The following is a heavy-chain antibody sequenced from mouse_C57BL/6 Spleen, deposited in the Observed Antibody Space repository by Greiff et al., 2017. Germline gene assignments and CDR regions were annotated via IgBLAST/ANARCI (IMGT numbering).Heavy chain of an antibody. CDR3: ARGVYYDYDVFDY. Sequence: VQLQQPGAELVMPGASVKLSCKASGYTFTSYWMHWVKQRPGQGLEWIGEIDPSDSYTNYNQKFKGKSTLTVDKSSSTAYMQLSSLTSEDSAVYYCARGVYYDYDVFDYWGQGTILTVSS. CDR1: GYTFTSYW. V-gene: IGHV1-69*01. J-gene: IGHJ2*01. D-gene: IGHD2-4*01. CDR2: IDPSDSYT.